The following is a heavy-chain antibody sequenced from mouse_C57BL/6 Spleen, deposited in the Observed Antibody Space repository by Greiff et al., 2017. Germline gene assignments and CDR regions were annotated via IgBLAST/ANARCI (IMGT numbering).Heavy chain of an antibody. Sequence: EVQLQESGPGLVKPSQSLSLTCSVTGYSITSGYYWNWIRQFPGNKLEWMGYISYDGSNNYNPSRKNRISITRDTSKNQFFLKLNSVTTEDTATDYCASGEYDYDLDYWGQGTTLTVSS. D-gene: IGHD2-4*01. CDR2: ISYDGSN. CDR3: ASGEYDYDLDY. CDR1: GYSITSGYY. J-gene: IGHJ2*01. V-gene: IGHV3-6*01.